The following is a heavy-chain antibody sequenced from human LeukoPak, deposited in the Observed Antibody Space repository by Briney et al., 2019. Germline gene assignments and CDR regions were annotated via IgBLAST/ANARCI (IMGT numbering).Heavy chain of an antibody. J-gene: IGHJ6*02. D-gene: IGHD2-15*01. CDR3: ARACSGGSCYPYYYYGMDV. CDR1: GGSISSGGYS. CDR2: IYHSGST. V-gene: IGHV4-30-2*01. Sequence: SETLSLTCAVFGGSISSGGYSWSWIRQPPGKGLEWIGYIYHSGSTYYNPSLKSQVTISVDRSKNQFSLKLSSVTAADTAVYYCARACSGGSCYPYYYYGMDVWGQGTTVTVSS.